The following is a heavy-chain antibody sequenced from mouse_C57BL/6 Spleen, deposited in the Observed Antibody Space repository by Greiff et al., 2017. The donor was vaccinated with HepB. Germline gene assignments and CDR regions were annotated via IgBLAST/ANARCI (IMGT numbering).Heavy chain of an antibody. CDR2: ISSGSSTI. CDR1: GFTFSDYG. D-gene: IGHD2-4*01. V-gene: IGHV5-17*01. CDR3: AREDIYYDYVYYAMDY. J-gene: IGHJ4*01. Sequence: EVKVVESGGGLVKPGGSLKLSCAASGFTFSDYGMHWVRQAPEKGLEWVAYISSGSSTIYYADTVKGRFTISRDNAKNTLFLQMTSLRSEDTAMYYCAREDIYYDYVYYAMDYWGQGTSVTVSS.